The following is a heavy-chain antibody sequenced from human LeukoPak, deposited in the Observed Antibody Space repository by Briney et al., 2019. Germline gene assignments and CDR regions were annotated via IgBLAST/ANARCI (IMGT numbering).Heavy chain of an antibody. J-gene: IGHJ5*02. CDR2: IYNSGST. Sequence: SETLSLTCAVSGYSISSGYYWGWIRQPPGKGLEWIGSIYNSGSTYYNPSLKSRVTISVDTSKNQFSLKLSSVTAADTAVYYCARGDDSSGWYEAWFDPWDQGTLVTVSS. CDR3: ARGDDSSGWYEAWFDP. D-gene: IGHD6-19*01. V-gene: IGHV4-38-2*01. CDR1: GYSISSGYY.